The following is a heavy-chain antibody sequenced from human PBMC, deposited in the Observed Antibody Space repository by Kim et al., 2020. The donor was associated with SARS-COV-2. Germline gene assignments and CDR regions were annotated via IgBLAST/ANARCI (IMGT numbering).Heavy chain of an antibody. Sequence: ASVKVSCKASGYTFTSYGISWVRQAPGQGLEWMGWISAYNGNTNYAQKLQGRVTMTTDTSTSTAYMELRSLRSDDTAVYYCARDRHDFWSGYYTADWFDPWGQGTLVTVSS. J-gene: IGHJ5*02. CDR3: ARDRHDFWSGYYTADWFDP. CDR2: ISAYNGNT. V-gene: IGHV1-18*01. D-gene: IGHD3-3*01. CDR1: GYTFTSYG.